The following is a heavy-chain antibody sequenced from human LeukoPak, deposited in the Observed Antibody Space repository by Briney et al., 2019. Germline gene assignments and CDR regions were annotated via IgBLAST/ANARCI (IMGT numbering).Heavy chain of an antibody. CDR2: ISSSSSYI. Sequence: PGGSLGLSCAASGFTFSSYSMNWVRQAPGKGLEWVSSISSSSSYIYYADSVKGRFTISRDNAKNSLYLQMNSLRAEDTAVYYCARVSIAAAPYYMDVWGKGTTVTVSS. CDR3: ARVSIAAAPYYMDV. J-gene: IGHJ6*03. CDR1: GFTFSSYS. D-gene: IGHD6-13*01. V-gene: IGHV3-21*01.